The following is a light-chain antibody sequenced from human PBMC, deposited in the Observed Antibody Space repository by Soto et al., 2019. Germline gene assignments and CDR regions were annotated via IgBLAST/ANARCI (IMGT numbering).Light chain of an antibody. CDR2: AAS. CDR1: QAVSTW. J-gene: IGKJ4*01. CDR3: QQANSFPRT. V-gene: IGKV1-12*01. Sequence: DIQMTQSPSFVSASVGDRVTITCRASQAVSTWLAWYQQKPGDAPKLLIYAASTLQSGVPSRSSGSGSGTDFTLTIRSLQPEDFATYYCQQANSFPRTVGGGTKVDIK.